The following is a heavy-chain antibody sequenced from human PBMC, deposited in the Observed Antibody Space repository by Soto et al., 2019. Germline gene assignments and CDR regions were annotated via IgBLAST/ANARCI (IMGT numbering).Heavy chain of an antibody. CDR2: INHSGST. J-gene: IGHJ4*02. CDR1: GGSFSGYY. Sequence: QVQQQQWGAGLLKPSETLSLTCAVSGGSFSGYYWSWIRQPPGKGLGWSGEINHSGSTNYNPSLKSRVTIAVDTSKNQFSLKQCSVTAADTAVYYCARAPRNWGQGTLVTVSS. V-gene: IGHV4-34*01. CDR3: ARAPRN.